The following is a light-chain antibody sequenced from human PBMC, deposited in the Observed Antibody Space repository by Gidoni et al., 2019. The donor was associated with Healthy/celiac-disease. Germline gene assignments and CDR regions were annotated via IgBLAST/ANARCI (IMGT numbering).Light chain of an antibody. J-gene: IGLJ2*01. CDR3: NSRDSSGNHVV. Sequence: SSELTQDPAVSVALGQTVRITYQGDSLRSYNASWYQQKPGQAPVLVIYGKHNRPSGIPDRFSGSSSGNTAALTITGAQAEDAADYYCNSRDSSGNHVVFGGGTKLTVL. CDR2: GKH. CDR1: SLRSYN. V-gene: IGLV3-19*01.